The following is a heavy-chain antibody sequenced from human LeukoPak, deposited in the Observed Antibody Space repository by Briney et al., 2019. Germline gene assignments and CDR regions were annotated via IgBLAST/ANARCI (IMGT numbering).Heavy chain of an antibody. CDR3: ARDSSGYYAFDY. V-gene: IGHV1-46*01. CDR1: GYTFTSYY. J-gene: IGHJ4*02. D-gene: IGHD3-22*01. Sequence: ASVKVSCKASGYTFTSYYMHWVRPAPGQGLEWMGIINPSGGSTSYAQKFQGRVTMTRDTSTSTVYMELSSLRSEDTAVYYCARDSSGYYAFDYWGQGTLVTVSS. CDR2: INPSGGST.